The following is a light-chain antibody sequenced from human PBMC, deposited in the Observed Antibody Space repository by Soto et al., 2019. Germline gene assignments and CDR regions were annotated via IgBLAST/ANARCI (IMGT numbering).Light chain of an antibody. CDR2: SNN. CDR3: VSWDDSLSGLV. Sequence: QSVLTQPPSASWTPGQRVTISCSVRSANIGNNYVCWYQQLPGTAPKLLIYSNNQRPSGVPDRFSGSKSGTSASLAISGLRSEDEADYYCVSWDDSLSGLVFGTGTKVTVL. V-gene: IGLV1-47*02. CDR1: SANIGNNY. J-gene: IGLJ1*01.